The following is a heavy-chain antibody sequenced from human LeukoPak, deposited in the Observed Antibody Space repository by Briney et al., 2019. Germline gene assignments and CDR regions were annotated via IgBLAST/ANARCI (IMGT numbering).Heavy chain of an antibody. CDR3: ARGGDWLDS. Sequence: PGGSLRLSCAASGFTFSSYWMSWVRQAPGKGLEWVANINEDGGEKYYVDSVKGRFTISRDNTKNSVYVQMNSLRAEDTAVYYCARGGDWLDSWGQGTLVTVSS. V-gene: IGHV3-7*01. J-gene: IGHJ5*01. CDR1: GFTFSSYW. CDR2: INEDGGEK. D-gene: IGHD2-15*01.